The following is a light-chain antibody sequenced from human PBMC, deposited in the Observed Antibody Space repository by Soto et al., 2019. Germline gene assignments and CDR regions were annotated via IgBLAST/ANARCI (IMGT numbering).Light chain of an antibody. J-gene: IGKJ3*01. Sequence: DIQMTQSPSSLSASVGDRVTITCRASQDISSYLNWYQQKPGKAPKLLIYAASTLHSGVPSRFSGNESGTDFTLTISSLQPEDFATYYCQQSYSTLFTFGPGTKVDIK. CDR3: QQSYSTLFT. V-gene: IGKV1-39*01. CDR2: AAS. CDR1: QDISSY.